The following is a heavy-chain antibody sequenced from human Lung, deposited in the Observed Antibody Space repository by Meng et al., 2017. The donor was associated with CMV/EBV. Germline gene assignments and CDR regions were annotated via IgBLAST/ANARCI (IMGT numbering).Heavy chain of an antibody. Sequence: ASVKVSXKASGYTFSSHDISWVRQAPGQGLEWMGWISLYNGNTNSAQQFQGKVSMTTDTSTDTAYMELRRLRSDDTAVYYCARFEHHWRGYLREAGFDIWGQGXMVTVSS. V-gene: IGHV1-18*01. D-gene: IGHD3-3*01. CDR3: ARFEHHWRGYLREAGFDI. J-gene: IGHJ3*02. CDR2: ISLYNGNT. CDR1: GYTFSSHD.